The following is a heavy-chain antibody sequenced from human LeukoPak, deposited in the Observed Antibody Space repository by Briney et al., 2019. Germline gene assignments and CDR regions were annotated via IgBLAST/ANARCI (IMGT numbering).Heavy chain of an antibody. CDR2: ISSSSSYT. CDR1: GFTFSDYY. CDR3: APPAPLITGTTDSYYYGMDV. Sequence: PGGSLRLSCAASGFTFSDYYMSWIRQAPGKGLEWASYISSSSSYTNYADSVKGRFTISRDNAKNSLYLQMNSLRAEDTAVYYCAPPAPLITGTTDSYYYGMDVWGQGTTVTVSS. D-gene: IGHD1-7*01. J-gene: IGHJ6*02. V-gene: IGHV3-11*06.